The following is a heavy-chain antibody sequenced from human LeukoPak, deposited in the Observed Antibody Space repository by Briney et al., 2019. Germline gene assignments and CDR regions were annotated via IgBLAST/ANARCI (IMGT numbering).Heavy chain of an antibody. J-gene: IGHJ4*02. V-gene: IGHV3-53*01. CDR3: AKARGDNEPDYFDS. CDR1: GFTFSSNY. Sequence: GGSLRLSCAASGFTFSSNYMTWVRQAPGKGLEWVSLIYSGGSTYYADSVKGRFTISRDNSKNTLFLQMNSLRVEDTAVYYCAKARGDNEPDYFDSWGQGTLVTVSS. D-gene: IGHD4-17*01. CDR2: IYSGGST.